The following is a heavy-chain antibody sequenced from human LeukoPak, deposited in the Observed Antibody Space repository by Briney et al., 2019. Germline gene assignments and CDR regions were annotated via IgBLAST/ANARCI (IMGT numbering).Heavy chain of an antibody. CDR3: ARATYYYDSSGYYSRGFLAFDI. D-gene: IGHD3-22*01. V-gene: IGHV4-59*07. Sequence: SDTLSLNCTLCGRCIRRYHWIWTRQPPGKGLEWTGYFYHSGRTNYNPSLKRRVTISVDTYKNQFSLKLSSVTAADTAVYYCARATYYYDSSGYYSRGFLAFDIWGQGTMVTVSS. CDR1: GRCIRRYH. J-gene: IGHJ3*02. CDR2: FYHSGRT.